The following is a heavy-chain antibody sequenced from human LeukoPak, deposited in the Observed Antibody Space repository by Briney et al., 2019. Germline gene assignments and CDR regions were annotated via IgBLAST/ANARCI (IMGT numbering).Heavy chain of an antibody. CDR3: ARDARIVVVPAVLGS. CDR2: INPNSGGT. CDR1: GYTFTGYY. V-gene: IGHV1-2*02. D-gene: IGHD2-2*01. J-gene: IGHJ5*02. Sequence: ASVKVSCKASGYTFTGYYMHWVRQAPGQGLEWMGWINPNSGGTNYAQKFQGRVTMTRDTSISTAYMELSRLRSDDTAVYYCARDARIVVVPAVLGSWGQGTLVTVSS.